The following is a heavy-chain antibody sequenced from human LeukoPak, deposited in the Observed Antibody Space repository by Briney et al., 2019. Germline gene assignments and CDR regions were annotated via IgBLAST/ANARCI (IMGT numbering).Heavy chain of an antibody. J-gene: IGHJ6*03. Sequence: ASVKVSCKASGYTFIDFYIHWVRQAPGHGLEWMGWISPNTGGTNYAQRFQGRVTMTRDTSITTTYLELRGLTSDGTAVYYCARHGYCGNPRCYPDYYYIDVWGKGTKVTVSS. CDR1: GYTFIDFY. CDR3: ARHGYCGNPRCYPDYYYIDV. V-gene: IGHV1-2*02. D-gene: IGHD2-2*03. CDR2: ISPNTGGT.